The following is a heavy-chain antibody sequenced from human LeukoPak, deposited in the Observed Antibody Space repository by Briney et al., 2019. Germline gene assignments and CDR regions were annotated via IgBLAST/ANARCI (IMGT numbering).Heavy chain of an antibody. CDR2: ISSSSSYT. J-gene: IGHJ4*02. CDR1: GFTFSDYC. CDR3: ARCAGFGESCDY. D-gene: IGHD3-10*01. Sequence: GGSLRLSCAASGFTFSDYCMSWIRHAPGKGLEWVSYISSSSSYTNYADSVKGRFTISRDNAKNSLYLQMNSLRAEDTAVYYCARCAGFGESCDYWGQGTLVTVSS. V-gene: IGHV3-11*03.